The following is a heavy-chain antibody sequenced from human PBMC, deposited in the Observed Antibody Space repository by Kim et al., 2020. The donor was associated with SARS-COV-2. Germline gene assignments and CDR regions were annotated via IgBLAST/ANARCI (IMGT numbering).Heavy chain of an antibody. D-gene: IGHD1-26*01. J-gene: IGHJ4*02. CDR2: ISGSGGST. V-gene: IGHV3-23*01. CDR1: GFTFSSYA. CDR3: AKCGIIVGAADAFDY. Sequence: GGSLRLSCAASGFTFSSYAMSWVRQAPGKGLEWVSAISGSGGSTYYADSVKGRFTISRDNSKNTLYLQMNSLRAEDTAVYYCAKCGIIVGAADAFDYWGQGTLVTVSS.